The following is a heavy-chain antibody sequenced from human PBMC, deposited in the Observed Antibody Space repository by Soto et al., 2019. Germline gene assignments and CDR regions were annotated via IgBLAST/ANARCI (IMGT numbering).Heavy chain of an antibody. CDR2: ISAYNGKT. J-gene: IGHJ6*02. Sequence: ASVKVSCKASGGTFSSYAISWVRQAPGQGLEWMGWISAYNGKTNYAQKLQGRVTMTTDTSTSTAYMELRSLRSDDTAVYYCARVEMIDYGMDVWGQGTTVTVSS. CDR3: ARVEMIDYGMDV. D-gene: IGHD3-16*01. CDR1: GGTFSSYA. V-gene: IGHV1-18*01.